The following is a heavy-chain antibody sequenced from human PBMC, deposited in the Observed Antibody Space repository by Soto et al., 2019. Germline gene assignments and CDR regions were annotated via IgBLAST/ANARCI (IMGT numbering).Heavy chain of an antibody. J-gene: IGHJ4*02. V-gene: IGHV4-31*03. CDR3: ARGLGKTGILSAVGN. Sequence: SETLSLTCTVSGDSISSGGYFWNWIRHHPGKGLEWIGYIFYSGTTFYNPSLKSRLSISVDTSNNQFSLNLTSVTAADTAVYYCARGLGKTGILSAVGNWGPGTLVTVSS. CDR1: GDSISSGGYF. CDR2: IFYSGTT. D-gene: IGHD6-13*01.